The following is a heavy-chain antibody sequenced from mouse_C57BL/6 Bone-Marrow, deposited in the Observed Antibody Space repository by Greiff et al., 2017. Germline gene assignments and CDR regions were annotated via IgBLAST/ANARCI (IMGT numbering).Heavy chain of an antibody. CDR3: ARLRAFDYYGSSFDY. D-gene: IGHD1-1*01. CDR2: IDPSDSYT. CDR1: GYTFTSYW. J-gene: IGHJ2*01. Sequence: VQLQQPGAELVRPGTSVKLSCKASGYTFTSYWMHWVKQRPGQGLEWIGVIDPSDSYTNYNQKFKGKATLTVDTSSSTAYMQLSSLTSEDSAVYYCARLRAFDYYGSSFDYCGQGTTLTVSS. V-gene: IGHV1-59*01.